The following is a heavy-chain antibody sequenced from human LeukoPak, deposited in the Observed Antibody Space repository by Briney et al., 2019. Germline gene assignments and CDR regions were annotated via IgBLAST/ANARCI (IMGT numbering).Heavy chain of an antibody. CDR3: ASYDSSGDWFDP. CDR1: GGSISSSSYY. D-gene: IGHD3-22*01. CDR2: IYYSGST. V-gene: IGHV4-39*07. J-gene: IGHJ5*02. Sequence: SETLSLTCAVSGGSISSSSYYWGWIRQPPGKGLEWIGSIYYSGSTYYNPSLKSRVTISVDTSKNQFSLKLSSVTAADTAVYYCASYDSSGDWFDPWGQGTLVTVSS.